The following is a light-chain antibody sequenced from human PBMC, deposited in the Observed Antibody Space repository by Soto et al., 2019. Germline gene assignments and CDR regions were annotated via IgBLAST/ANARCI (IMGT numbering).Light chain of an antibody. CDR3: HQRYNWPRVT. V-gene: IGKV3-11*01. J-gene: IGKJ5*01. Sequence: EIVLTQSPATLSLSPGERVTLSCRASQSVSNSLAWYQQKPGQPPRLPIYDVSNRATGIPARFSGSGSGTDFTPTITSLEPEDLAVYFCHQRYNWPRVTFGQGTRREIK. CDR1: QSVSNS. CDR2: DVS.